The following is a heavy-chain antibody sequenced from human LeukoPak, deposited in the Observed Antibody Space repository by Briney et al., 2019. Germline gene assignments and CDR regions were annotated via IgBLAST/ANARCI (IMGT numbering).Heavy chain of an antibody. J-gene: IGHJ3*02. CDR3: ARELVVGDAFDI. CDR2: IIPIFGTA. Sequence: GASVKVSCKASLGTLSSYAISWVRQAPGQGLEWVGRIIPIFGTANYAQKLQGRVTITPEESTRTAYMSLSTLREEDTDWYYCARELVVGDAFDIWGQGTMVTVSS. D-gene: IGHD3-22*01. CDR1: LGTLSSYA. V-gene: IGHV1-69*13.